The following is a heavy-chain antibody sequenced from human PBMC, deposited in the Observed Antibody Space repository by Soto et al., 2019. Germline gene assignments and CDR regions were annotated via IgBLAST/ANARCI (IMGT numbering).Heavy chain of an antibody. V-gene: IGHV3-23*01. CDR1: GFTFSSYA. CDR3: GTSRLPGAK. Sequence: GGSLRLSCAASGFTFSSYAMSWVRQAPGKGLEWVSVIVASGGSTYCADSVKGRFTISRDNSKNTLYLQMNSLRAEDMAVYYCGTSRLPGAKWGQGTLVTVSS. CDR2: IVASGGST. J-gene: IGHJ4*02.